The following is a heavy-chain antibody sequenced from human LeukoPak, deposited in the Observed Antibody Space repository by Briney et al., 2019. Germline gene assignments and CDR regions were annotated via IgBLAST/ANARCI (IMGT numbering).Heavy chain of an antibody. CDR1: GGSFSGYY. D-gene: IGHD3-16*01. Sequence: PSETLSLTCAVYGGSFSGYYWSWIRQPPGKGLEWIGEINHSGGTNYNPSLKSRLTISVDTSNNQFSLNLSSVTAADTAVYYCAKVLRGTGNWFDPWGQGTLVTASS. CDR2: INHSGGT. CDR3: AKVLRGTGNWFDP. J-gene: IGHJ5*02. V-gene: IGHV4-34*09.